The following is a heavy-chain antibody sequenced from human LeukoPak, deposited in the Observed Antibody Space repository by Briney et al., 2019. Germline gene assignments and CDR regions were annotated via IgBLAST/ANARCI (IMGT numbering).Heavy chain of an antibody. V-gene: IGHV3-53*01. CDR3: ARGGYGSGSYYFDY. J-gene: IGHJ4*02. Sequence: PGGPLRLSCAASGFTVSSNYMSWVRQAPGKGLEWVSVIYSGGSTYYADSVKGRFTISRDNSKNTLYLQMNSLRAEDTAVYYCARGGYGSGSYYFDYWGQGTLVTVSS. D-gene: IGHD3-10*01. CDR1: GFTVSSNY. CDR2: IYSGGST.